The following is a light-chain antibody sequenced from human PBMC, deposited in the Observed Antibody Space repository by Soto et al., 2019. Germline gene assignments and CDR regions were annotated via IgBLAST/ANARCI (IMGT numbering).Light chain of an antibody. Sequence: QSALTQPASVSESPGQSISISCGGGRNDIGTYNLVSWYQQHPGKAPKLIIYEGNKRPSGVSNRFSGSRSGNTASLTISGLQAQDEADYYCCSYTDGSSLLFGGGTKLPVL. CDR3: CSYTDGSSLL. J-gene: IGLJ3*02. V-gene: IGLV2-23*01. CDR2: EGN. CDR1: RNDIGTYNL.